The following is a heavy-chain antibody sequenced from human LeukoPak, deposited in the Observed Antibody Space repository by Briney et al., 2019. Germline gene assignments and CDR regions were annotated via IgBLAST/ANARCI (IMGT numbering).Heavy chain of an antibody. D-gene: IGHD2-15*01. CDR3: AVGQVVAAIDFDY. CDR1: GYTFTGYY. CDR2: INPNSGGT. V-gene: IGHV1-2*02. Sequence: GASVKVSCKASGYTFTGYYMHWVRQAPGQGLEWMGWINPNSGGTNYAQKLQGRVTMTTDTSTSTAYMELRSLRSDDTAVYYCAVGQVVAAIDFDYWGQGTLVTVSS. J-gene: IGHJ4*02.